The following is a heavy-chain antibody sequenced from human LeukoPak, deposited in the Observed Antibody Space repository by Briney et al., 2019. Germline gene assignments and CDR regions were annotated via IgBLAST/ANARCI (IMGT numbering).Heavy chain of an antibody. J-gene: IGHJ4*02. CDR3: ARQDYDSSGYYYPLDY. Sequence: SETLSLTCTVSGGPISSYYWSWIRQPPGKGLEWIGYIYYSGSTNYNPSLKSRVTISVDTSKNQFSLKLSSVTAADTAVYYCARQDYDSSGYYYPLDYWGQGTLVTVSS. CDR2: IYYSGST. D-gene: IGHD3-22*01. CDR1: GGPISSYY. V-gene: IGHV4-59*01.